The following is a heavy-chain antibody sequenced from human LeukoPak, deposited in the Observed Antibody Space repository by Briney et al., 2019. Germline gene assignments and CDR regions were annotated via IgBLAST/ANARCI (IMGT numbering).Heavy chain of an antibody. CDR3: ARDYNVSGSYPSDS. V-gene: IGHV1-2*02. Sequence: ASVKVSCKASGYTFTGYDIHWVRQAPGQGLQWMGWINPNTGATNYAQEFQGRVTMTRDTSIGTAHMELSRLRSDDTAVYYCARDYNVSGSYPSDSWGQGTWSPSPQ. CDR1: GYTFTGYD. J-gene: IGHJ4*02. CDR2: INPNTGAT. D-gene: IGHD3-10*01.